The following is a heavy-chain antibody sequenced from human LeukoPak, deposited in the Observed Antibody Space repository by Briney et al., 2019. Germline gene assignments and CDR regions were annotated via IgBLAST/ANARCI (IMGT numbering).Heavy chain of an antibody. J-gene: IGHJ5*02. Sequence: PSETLSLTCTVSGGSISSYYWSWIRQPPGKGLEWIGYIYYSGSTNYNPSLKSRVTMSVDTSKNQFSLKLSSVTAADTAVYYCARAYYDFWSEYNWFDPWGQGTLVTVSS. V-gene: IGHV4-59*12. CDR1: GGSISSYY. D-gene: IGHD3-3*01. CDR2: IYYSGST. CDR3: ARAYYDFWSEYNWFDP.